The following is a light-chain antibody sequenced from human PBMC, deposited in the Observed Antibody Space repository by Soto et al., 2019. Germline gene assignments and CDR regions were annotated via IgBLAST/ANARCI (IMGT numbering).Light chain of an antibody. V-gene: IGKV3-11*01. J-gene: IGKJ1*01. CDR3: QQRSNWPRT. CDR1: QSVSSY. CDR2: DAS. Sequence: EIVLTQSPATLSLSPGERATLSCRASQSVSSYLAWYQQKPGQAPRLLIYDASNRATGIPDRFSGSGSGTDFTITISSLEPEDFALYYCQQRSNWPRTFGQGTKVDIK.